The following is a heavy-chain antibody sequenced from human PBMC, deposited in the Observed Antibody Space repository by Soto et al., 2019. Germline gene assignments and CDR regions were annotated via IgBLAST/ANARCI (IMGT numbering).Heavy chain of an antibody. D-gene: IGHD2-2*02. CDR3: ARARFQVLYGKPYFDS. Sequence: SETLSLTCTVSGGSITTGGSYWSWIRQHPGKGLEWIGNIYHSGNTYYNPSLKSRLTVSVDTSKNHFSLMVDSVTAADTAVYYCARARFQVLYGKPYFDSWGQGTLVTVST. CDR2: IYHSGNT. CDR1: GGSITTGGSY. J-gene: IGHJ4*02. V-gene: IGHV4-31*03.